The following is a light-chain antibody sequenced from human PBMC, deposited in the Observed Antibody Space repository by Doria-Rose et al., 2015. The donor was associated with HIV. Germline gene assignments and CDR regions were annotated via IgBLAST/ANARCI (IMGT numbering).Light chain of an antibody. CDR2: QDT. V-gene: IGLV3-1*01. CDR3: QAWDGSTVV. J-gene: IGLJ2*01. Sequence: ASLYQHQPGQSPVLVIYQDTKRPSGIPDRFSGSNSGNTATLTISGTQAVDEADYYCQAWDGSTVVFGGGTKLTVL.